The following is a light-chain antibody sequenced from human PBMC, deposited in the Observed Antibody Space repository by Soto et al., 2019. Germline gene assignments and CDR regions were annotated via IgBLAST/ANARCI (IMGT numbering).Light chain of an antibody. CDR2: GAS. CDR3: QQYNHWPPYT. Sequence: ETVMAQYPVTLSVSPEERATLSCRASQSVAINLDWYQQRPGQAPRLLIYGASTRATSIPARSSDSGSRTEFTLTISSLQSEAFAIYCCQQYNHWPPYTVGQRTKGDIK. CDR1: QSVAIN. J-gene: IGKJ2*01. V-gene: IGKV3-15*01.